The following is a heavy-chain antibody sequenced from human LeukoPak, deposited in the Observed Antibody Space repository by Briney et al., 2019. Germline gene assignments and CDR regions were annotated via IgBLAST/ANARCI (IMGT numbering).Heavy chain of an antibody. V-gene: IGHV3-48*03. Sequence: GGSLRLSCAASGFTFSSYEMNWVRQAPGKGLEWVSYISSSGSTIYYADSVKGRFTISRDNAKNSLYLQMNSLRAEDTAVYYCARDNYDSSTPYYFDYWGQGTLVTVSS. CDR2: ISSSGSTI. J-gene: IGHJ4*02. CDR3: ARDNYDSSTPYYFDY. D-gene: IGHD3-22*01. CDR1: GFTFSSYE.